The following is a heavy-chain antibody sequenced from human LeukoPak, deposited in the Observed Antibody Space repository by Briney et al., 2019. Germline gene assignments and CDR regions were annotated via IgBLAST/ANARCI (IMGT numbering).Heavy chain of an antibody. J-gene: IGHJ6*02. CDR2: IRSKTYGGTT. CDR1: GFTFGDHA. CDR3: TRGPIQLWLYHGMDV. D-gene: IGHD5-18*01. Sequence: GGSLRLSCTVSGFTFGDHAMSWVRQAPGKVLEWVGFIRSKTYGGTTEYAASVTARFIISRDASTSIAYLQMNSLKTEHTAVYYCTRGPIQLWLYHGMDVWGQGTTVTVSS. V-gene: IGHV3-49*04.